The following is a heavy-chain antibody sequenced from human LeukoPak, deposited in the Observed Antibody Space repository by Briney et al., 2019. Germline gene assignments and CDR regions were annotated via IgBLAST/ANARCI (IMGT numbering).Heavy chain of an antibody. V-gene: IGHV3-23*01. Sequence: PGGSLRLSCVASGFTFSSYAMSWVRQAPAKGLEWVSAISGSGDSTYYVDSVKGRFTISRDNSKNTLYLQMNSLRAEDTAVYYCAKGGYSGYVAYFDYWGQGTLVTVSS. CDR1: GFTFSSYA. CDR2: ISGSGDST. J-gene: IGHJ4*02. CDR3: AKGGYSGYVAYFDY. D-gene: IGHD5-12*01.